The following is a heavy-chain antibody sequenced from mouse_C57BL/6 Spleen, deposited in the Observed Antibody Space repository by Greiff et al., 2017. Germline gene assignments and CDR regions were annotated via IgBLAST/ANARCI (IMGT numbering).Heavy chain of an antibody. CDR1: GYTFTDYY. CDR2: INPNNGGT. Sequence: EVQLQQSGPELVKPGASVKISCKASGYTFTDYYMNWVKQSHGKSLEWIGDINPNNGGTSYNQKFKGKATLTVDKSSSTAYMELRSLTSEDSAVYYCARGWLLPYYWGQGTTRTVSS. V-gene: IGHV1-26*01. CDR3: ARGWLLPYY. J-gene: IGHJ2*01. D-gene: IGHD2-3*01.